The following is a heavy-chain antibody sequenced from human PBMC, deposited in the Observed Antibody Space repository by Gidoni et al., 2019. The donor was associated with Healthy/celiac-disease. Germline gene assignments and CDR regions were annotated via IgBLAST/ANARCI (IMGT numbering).Heavy chain of an antibody. V-gene: IGHV2-70*01. CDR3: ARSPHDYSNYGGKRSYYYYGMDV. Sequence: QVTLRESGPALVKPTQTLTLTCTFSGFSLSTSGMCVSWIRQPPGKALEWLALIDWDDDKYYSTSLKTRLTISKDTSKNQVVLTMTNMDPVDTATYYCARSPHDYSNYGGKRSYYYYGMDVWGQGTTVTVSS. CDR1: GFSLSTSGMC. CDR2: IDWDDDK. J-gene: IGHJ6*02. D-gene: IGHD4-4*01.